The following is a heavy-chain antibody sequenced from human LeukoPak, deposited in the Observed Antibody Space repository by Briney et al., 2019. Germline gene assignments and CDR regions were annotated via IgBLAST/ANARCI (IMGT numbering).Heavy chain of an antibody. V-gene: IGHV3-23*01. D-gene: IGHD1-1*01. Sequence: QAGGSLRLSCAASGFTFRIYAMSWVRQAPGKGLEWVSAISGSGGSTNYADSVKGRFTISRDNSKNTLYLQMNSLRAEDTAVYYCAKDRPMEPTKYYYYMDVWGKGTTVTVSS. J-gene: IGHJ6*03. CDR2: ISGSGGST. CDR3: AKDRPMEPTKYYYYMDV. CDR1: GFTFRIYA.